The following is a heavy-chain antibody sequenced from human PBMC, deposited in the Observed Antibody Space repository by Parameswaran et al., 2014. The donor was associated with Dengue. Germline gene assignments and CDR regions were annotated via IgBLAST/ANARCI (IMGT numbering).Heavy chain of an antibody. J-gene: IGHJ4*02. V-gene: IGHV3-23*01. CDR2: ISDTGGRT. CDR3: AKLFSGFGDDYFDF. Sequence: RWIRQPPGKGLEWVSSISDTGGRTFYADSVKGRFIISRDSSNVYLQMNSLRAEDTAVYYCAKLFSGFGDDYFDFWGQGTLVTVSS. D-gene: IGHD3-10*01.